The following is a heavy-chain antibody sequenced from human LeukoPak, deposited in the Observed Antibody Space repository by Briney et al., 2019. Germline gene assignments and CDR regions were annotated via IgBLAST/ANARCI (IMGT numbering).Heavy chain of an antibody. Sequence: SQTLSLTCAISGDSVPSNSAAWNWIRQSPSRGLEWLGRTYYRSKWYNDYAVSVKSRLPTNPDTSKKQFSLQLNSVTPEDTAVYYCARVRYSSGWYDSYYYYGMDVWGQGTTVTVSS. V-gene: IGHV6-1*01. D-gene: IGHD6-19*01. J-gene: IGHJ6*02. CDR3: ARVRYSSGWYDSYYYYGMDV. CDR2: TYYRSKWYN. CDR1: GDSVPSNSAA.